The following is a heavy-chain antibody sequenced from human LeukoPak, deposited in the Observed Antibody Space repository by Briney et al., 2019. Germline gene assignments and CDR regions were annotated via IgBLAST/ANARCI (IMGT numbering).Heavy chain of an antibody. D-gene: IGHD5-12*01. Sequence: GGSLRLSXAASGFTFSSYSMNWVRQAPGKGLEWVSSISSSSSYIYYADSVKGRFTISRDNAKNSLYLQMNSLRAEDTAVYYCARGRDLATIYDYWGQGTLVTVSS. J-gene: IGHJ4*02. CDR2: ISSSSSYI. V-gene: IGHV3-21*01. CDR3: ARGRDLATIYDY. CDR1: GFTFSSYS.